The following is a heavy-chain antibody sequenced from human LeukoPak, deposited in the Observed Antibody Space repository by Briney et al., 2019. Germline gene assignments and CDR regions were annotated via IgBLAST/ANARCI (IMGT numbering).Heavy chain of an antibody. CDR1: GFTFSRYW. CDR3: ASALGGQGGH. J-gene: IGHJ4*02. Sequence: GGSLRLSCAASGFTFSRYWMHWVRQAPGKGLMWVSLIQSDGSSTRYADSVKGRFTISRDNAKNTLFLQINSLRADDTAVYYCASALGGQGGHWGQGSLVTVSS. V-gene: IGHV3-74*01. D-gene: IGHD1-26*01. CDR2: IQSDGSST.